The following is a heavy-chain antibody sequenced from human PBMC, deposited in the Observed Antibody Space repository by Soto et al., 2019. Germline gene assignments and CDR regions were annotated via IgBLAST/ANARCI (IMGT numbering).Heavy chain of an antibody. V-gene: IGHV1-18*01. CDR1: GYTFTSYR. CDR3: ARTASPDYYDSGTYPDH. Sequence: QVQLVQSGAEVKKPGASVKVSCKASGYTFTSYRISWVRQAPGQGLEWMGWINPFNGNTDYSQKLQGRVTMTTDTSTSTAYMDLRSLRSDDTAVYFCARTASPDYYDSGTYPDHWGQGSLVTVSS. CDR2: INPFNGNT. D-gene: IGHD3-10*01. J-gene: IGHJ5*02.